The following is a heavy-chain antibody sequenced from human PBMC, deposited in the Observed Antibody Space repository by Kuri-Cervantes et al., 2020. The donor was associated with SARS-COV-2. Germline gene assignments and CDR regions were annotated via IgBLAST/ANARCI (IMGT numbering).Heavy chain of an antibody. Sequence: GESLKISCAASGFTFSTYAMHWVRQAPGKGLEWVAVISHDGSSKYYADSVKGRFTISRDNSKNTLYLQMNSLRAEDTAVYYRARDENYSSSWYADYYYYYGIDVWGQGTTVTVSS. J-gene: IGHJ6*02. D-gene: IGHD6-13*01. CDR1: GFTFSTYA. V-gene: IGHV3-30-3*01. CDR3: ARDENYSSSWYADYYYYYGIDV. CDR2: ISHDGSSK.